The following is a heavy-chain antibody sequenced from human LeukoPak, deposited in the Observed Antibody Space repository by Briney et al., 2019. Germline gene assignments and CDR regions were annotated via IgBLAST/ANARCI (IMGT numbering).Heavy chain of an antibody. CDR2: IGTRSTSM. Sequence: GGSLRLSCAASGFTFSSFGMNWVRQAPGKGLEWVSCIGTRSTSMYYADSVRGRFSISRDNAKNSMYLQMNSLRAEDTAVYYCAREGGGDYGEGFDYWGQGTLVTVSS. D-gene: IGHD4-17*01. J-gene: IGHJ4*02. V-gene: IGHV3-21*01. CDR1: GFTFSSFG. CDR3: AREGGGDYGEGFDY.